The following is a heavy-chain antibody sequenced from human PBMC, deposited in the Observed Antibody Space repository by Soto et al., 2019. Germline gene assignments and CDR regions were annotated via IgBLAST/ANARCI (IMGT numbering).Heavy chain of an antibody. J-gene: IGHJ3*02. CDR1: GFTFSSYW. CDR2: IKQDGSEK. V-gene: IGHV3-7*01. D-gene: IGHD3-16*01. Sequence: GGSLRLSCAASGFTFSSYWMSWVRQAPGKGLEWVANIKQDGSEKYYVDSVKGRFTISRDNAKNSLYLQMNSLRAEDPAFYYGARGGWGDPRTNDAFDIWGQGTMVTVSS. CDR3: ARGGWGDPRTNDAFDI.